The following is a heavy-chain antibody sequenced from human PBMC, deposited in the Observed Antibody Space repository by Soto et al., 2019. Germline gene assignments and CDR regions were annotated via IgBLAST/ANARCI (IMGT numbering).Heavy chain of an antibody. J-gene: IGHJ5*02. CDR3: ARDGGHIVVVVAATENLGGWFDP. Sequence: SGTPFLTRTVFGGTIRGYFLSRISQTTGKGVGWIGEINHSGSTNYNPSLKSRVTISVDTSKNQFSLKLSSVTAADTAVYYCARDGGHIVVVVAATENLGGWFDPWGQGTLVTVSS. CDR2: INHSGST. V-gene: IGHV4-34*01. D-gene: IGHD2-15*01. CDR1: GGTIRGYF.